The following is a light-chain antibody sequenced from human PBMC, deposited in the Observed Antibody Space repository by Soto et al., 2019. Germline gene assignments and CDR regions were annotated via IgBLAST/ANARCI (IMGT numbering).Light chain of an antibody. CDR3: QSYDSSLSAVV. Sequence: QPVLTQPPSVSGAPGQRVTISCTGSSSNIGAGYDVHWYQQLPGTAPKLLIYGNSNRPSGVPDRFSGPKSGTSASLAITGLQAEDEADYYCQSYDSSLSAVVFGGGTKLTVL. CDR1: SSNIGAGYD. J-gene: IGLJ2*01. CDR2: GNS. V-gene: IGLV1-40*01.